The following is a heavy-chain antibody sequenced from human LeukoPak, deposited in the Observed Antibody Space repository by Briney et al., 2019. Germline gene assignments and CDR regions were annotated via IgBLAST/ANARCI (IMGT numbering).Heavy chain of an antibody. Sequence: ASVKVSCKASGGSFSSYAISWVRQAPGQGLEWMGGIIPIFGTANYAQKFQGRVTITADESTSTAYMELSSLRSEDTAVYYCAVGNYHYYYMDVWGKGTTVTVSS. D-gene: IGHD1-26*01. V-gene: IGHV1-69*13. CDR1: GGSFSSYA. CDR3: AVGNYHYYYMDV. J-gene: IGHJ6*03. CDR2: IIPIFGTA.